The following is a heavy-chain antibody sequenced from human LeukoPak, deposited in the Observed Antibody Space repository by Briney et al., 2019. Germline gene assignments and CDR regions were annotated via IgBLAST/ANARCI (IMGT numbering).Heavy chain of an antibody. V-gene: IGHV3-23*01. CDR2: ISGSGGST. D-gene: IGHD3-10*01. J-gene: IGHJ4*02. CDR3: AKDVIWFGELLSGEFDY. CDR1: GFTFSSYW. Sequence: GGSLRLSCAASGFTFSSYWMHWVRQAPGKGLEWVSAISGSGGSTYYADSVKGRFTISRDNSKNTLYLQMNSLRAEDTAVYYCAKDVIWFGELLSGEFDYWGQGTLVTVSS.